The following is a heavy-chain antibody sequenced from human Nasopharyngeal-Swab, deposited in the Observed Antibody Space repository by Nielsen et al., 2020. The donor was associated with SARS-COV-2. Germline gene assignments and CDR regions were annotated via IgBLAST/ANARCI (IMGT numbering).Heavy chain of an antibody. V-gene: IGHV4-59*13. CDR3: ARGRNYASNWFDP. J-gene: IGHJ5*02. Sequence: SETLSLTCTVSGGPISSYYWSWIRQPPGKGLEWIGYIYYSGSTNYNTSLKSRVIISVDTSKNQFSLKLSSVTAADTAVYYCARGRNYASNWFDPWGQGTLVTVSS. D-gene: IGHD4-11*01. CDR2: IYYSGST. CDR1: GGPISSYY.